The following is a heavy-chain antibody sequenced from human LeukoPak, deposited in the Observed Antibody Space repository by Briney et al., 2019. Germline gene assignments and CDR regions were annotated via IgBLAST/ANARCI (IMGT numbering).Heavy chain of an antibody. Sequence: SETLSLICTVSGGSISNDYWSWIRQPPGKGLEWIDYITYSGSTNYNPSLKSRVTMSVDTSKNQFSLRLSSVTAADTAVYYCAGHGSSYSFDCWGQGTLVTVSS. CDR3: AGHGSSYSFDC. J-gene: IGHJ4*02. D-gene: IGHD6-13*01. CDR1: GGSISNDY. V-gene: IGHV4-59*08. CDR2: ITYSGST.